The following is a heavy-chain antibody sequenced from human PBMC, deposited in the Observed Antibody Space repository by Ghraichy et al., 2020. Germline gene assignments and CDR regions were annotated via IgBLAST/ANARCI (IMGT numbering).Heavy chain of an antibody. J-gene: IGHJ1*01. CDR1: GYTFTSYA. V-gene: IGHV1-3*01. CDR3: ARGVSSSWYVEYFQH. Sequence: ASVKVSCKASGYTFTSYAIHWVRQAPGQRLEWMGWINAGNGYTKYSQKFQGRVTIARDTSASTAYMELSSLGSEDTAVYYCARGVSSSWYVEYFQHWGQGTLVTVSS. CDR2: INAGNGYT. D-gene: IGHD6-13*01.